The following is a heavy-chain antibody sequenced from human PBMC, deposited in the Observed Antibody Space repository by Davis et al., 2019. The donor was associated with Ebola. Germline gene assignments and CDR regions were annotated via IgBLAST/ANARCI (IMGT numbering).Heavy chain of an antibody. J-gene: IGHJ5*02. CDR2: IIPIFATA. CDR3: ARVVAVASGWFDP. V-gene: IGHV1-69*13. D-gene: IGHD6-19*01. Sequence: AASVKVSCKASGGTFSSDAISWVRQAPGQGLEWVGGIIPIFATANYAQRFQGRVTITADESTGTAFMELSSLRSDDTAVYYCARVVAVASGWFDPWGQGTLVTVSS. CDR1: GGTFSSDA.